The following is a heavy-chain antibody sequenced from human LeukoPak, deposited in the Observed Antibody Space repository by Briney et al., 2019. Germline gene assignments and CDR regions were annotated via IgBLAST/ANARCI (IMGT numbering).Heavy chain of an antibody. V-gene: IGHV1-18*01. D-gene: IGHD3-3*01. Sequence: ASVKVSCKASGYTFTSYGISWVRQAPGQGLEWMGWISSYNGNTNYAQKLQGRVTITTDTSTSTAYMELRSLRSDDTAVYYCARAYDFWSGPYYYYMDVWGKGTTVTVSS. CDR2: ISSYNGNT. CDR3: ARAYDFWSGPYYYYMDV. J-gene: IGHJ6*03. CDR1: GYTFTSYG.